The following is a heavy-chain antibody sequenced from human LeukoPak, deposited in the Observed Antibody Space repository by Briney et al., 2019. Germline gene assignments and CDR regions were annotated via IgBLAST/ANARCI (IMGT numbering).Heavy chain of an antibody. D-gene: IGHD6-13*01. V-gene: IGHV3-21*01. CDR2: ISSSSSYI. CDR3: ARVYSSSWYEDAFDI. Sequence: AGSLRLSCAASGFTFSSYSMNWVRQAPGKGLEWVSSISSSSSYIYYADSVKGRFTISRDNAKNSLCLQMNSLRAEDTAVYYCARVYSSSWYEDAFDIWGQGTMVTVSS. CDR1: GFTFSSYS. J-gene: IGHJ3*02.